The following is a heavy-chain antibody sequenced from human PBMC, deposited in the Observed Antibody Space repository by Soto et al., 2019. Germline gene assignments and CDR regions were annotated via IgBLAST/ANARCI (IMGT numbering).Heavy chain of an antibody. Sequence: QVQLVQSGAEVKKPGASVKVSCKASGYTFTSYDINWVRQATGQGLEWMGWMNPNSGNTGYAQKVQGRVTMTRNTSISTAYMELSSLRSEDTAVYYCARAVQLWPRNYYGMDVWGQGTTVTVSS. D-gene: IGHD5-18*01. V-gene: IGHV1-8*01. CDR2: MNPNSGNT. CDR1: GYTFTSYD. J-gene: IGHJ6*02. CDR3: ARAVQLWPRNYYGMDV.